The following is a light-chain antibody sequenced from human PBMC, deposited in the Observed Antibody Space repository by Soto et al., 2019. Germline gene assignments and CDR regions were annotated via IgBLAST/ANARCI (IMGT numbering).Light chain of an antibody. J-gene: IGKJ4*01. Sequence: IRMTQSPSSLSASTGDRVTITCRASQGISSYLAWYQQKPGKAPKLLIYAASTLQSGVPSRFSGSGSGTEFTLTISCLQSEDFATYYCQQYYSYPSTFGGGTKVEIK. CDR1: QGISSY. V-gene: IGKV1-8*01. CDR2: AAS. CDR3: QQYYSYPST.